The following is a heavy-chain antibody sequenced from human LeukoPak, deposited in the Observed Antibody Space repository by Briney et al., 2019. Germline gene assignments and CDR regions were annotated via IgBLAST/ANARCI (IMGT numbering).Heavy chain of an antibody. CDR3: ATYSSLNRREFQY. V-gene: IGHV3-7*01. CDR2: IKTDGSEK. Sequence: PGGSLRLSCEGSGFTFSNYWMGWVRQAPGKGLQWVANIKTDGSEKYYVDSVKGRFTISRDNAKNSLYLQMNSLRVEDTAVYYCATYSSLNRREFQYWGQGTLLTVSS. D-gene: IGHD3-22*01. J-gene: IGHJ1*01. CDR1: GFTFSNYW.